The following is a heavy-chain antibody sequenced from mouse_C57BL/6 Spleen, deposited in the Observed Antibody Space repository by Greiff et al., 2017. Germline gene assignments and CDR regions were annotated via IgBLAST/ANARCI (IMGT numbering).Heavy chain of an antibody. CDR2: IWSGGST. J-gene: IGHJ4*01. CDR1: GFSLTSYG. Sequence: VQLQESGPGLVQPSQSLSITCTVSGFSLTSYGVHWVRQSPGKGLEWLGVIWSGGSTDYNAAFIYRLSISKANYKSQVFFKMNSLQADDTAIYYCARKRDSMDYWGQGTSVTVSS. V-gene: IGHV2-2*01. CDR3: ARKRDSMDY.